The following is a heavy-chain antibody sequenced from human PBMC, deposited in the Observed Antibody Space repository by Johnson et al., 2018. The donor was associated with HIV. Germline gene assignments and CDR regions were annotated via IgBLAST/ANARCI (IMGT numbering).Heavy chain of an antibody. V-gene: IGHV3-30*02. D-gene: IGHD6-13*01. Sequence: QVQLVESGGGLVQPGGSLRLSCAASGFTFSSYGMHWVRQAPGKGLEWVAFIRYDGSNKYYADSVKGRFTISRDNSKNTLYLQMNSLKTEDTAVYYCTTDRAAARDAFDIWGQGTMVTVSS. CDR2: IRYDGSNK. CDR3: TTDRAAARDAFDI. CDR1: GFTFSSYG. J-gene: IGHJ3*02.